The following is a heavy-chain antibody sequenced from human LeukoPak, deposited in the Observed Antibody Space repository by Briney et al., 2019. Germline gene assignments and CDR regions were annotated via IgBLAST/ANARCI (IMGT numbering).Heavy chain of an antibody. Sequence: PGRSLRLSCAASGFTFSSYGMHWVRQAPGKGLEWVAVISYDGSNKYYAGSVKGRFTISRDNSKNTLYLQMNSLRAEDTAVYYCANLRLGYCSSTSCSLDYWGQGTLVTVSS. J-gene: IGHJ4*02. V-gene: IGHV3-30*18. CDR1: GFTFSSYG. CDR2: ISYDGSNK. CDR3: ANLRLGYCSSTSCSLDY. D-gene: IGHD2-2*01.